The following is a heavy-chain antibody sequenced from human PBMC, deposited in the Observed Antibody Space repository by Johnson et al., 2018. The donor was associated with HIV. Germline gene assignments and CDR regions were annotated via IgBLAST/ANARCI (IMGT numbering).Heavy chain of an antibody. CDR1: GFTFSSYW. J-gene: IGHJ3*02. CDR2: IKQDGSEK. CDR3: TRHSSLGYPRAFDI. Sequence: VQLVESGGGLVQPGGSLRLSCAASGFTFSSYWMSWVRQAPGKGLEWVANIKQDGSEKYYVDSVKGRFTISRDNSKNTLYLQMNSLRAEDTAVYYCTRHSSLGYPRAFDIWGQGTMVTVSS. D-gene: IGHD5-18*01. V-gene: IGHV3-7*03.